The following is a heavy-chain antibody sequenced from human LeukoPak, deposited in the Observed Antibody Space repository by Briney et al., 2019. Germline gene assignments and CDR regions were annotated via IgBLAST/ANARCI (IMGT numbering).Heavy chain of an antibody. Sequence: PSETLPLTCTVSSGSIGGYYWSWLRQSPGKGLDWIGYVSYSGTTKYNPSLKSRLTISLDTSKNQLSLKLSSVTAADTAVYYCARVHYYGSGLSSYFDHWGQGTLVPVSS. CDR2: VSYSGTT. CDR3: ARVHYYGSGLSSYFDH. CDR1: SGSIGGYY. D-gene: IGHD3-10*01. J-gene: IGHJ4*02. V-gene: IGHV4-59*01.